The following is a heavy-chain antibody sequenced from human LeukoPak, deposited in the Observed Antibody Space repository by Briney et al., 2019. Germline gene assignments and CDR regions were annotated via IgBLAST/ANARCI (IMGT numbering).Heavy chain of an antibody. V-gene: IGHV1-69*04. CDR2: IIPILGIA. J-gene: IGHJ4*02. CDR3: ASSMEQLVLSYFDY. D-gene: IGHD6-6*01. Sequence: ASVKVSCKASGGTFSSYAISWVRQAPGQGLEWMGRIIPILGIANYAQKFQGRVTITADKSTGTAYMELSSLRSEDTAVYYCASSMEQLVLSYFDYWGQGTLVTVSS. CDR1: GGTFSSYA.